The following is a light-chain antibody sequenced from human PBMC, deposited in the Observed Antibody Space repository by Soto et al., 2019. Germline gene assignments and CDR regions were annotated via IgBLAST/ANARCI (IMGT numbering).Light chain of an antibody. CDR1: SSDVGSYNL. CDR3: CSYATSSTYV. Sequence: QSALTQPASVSGSPGQSIATSCTGTSSDVGSYNLVSWYQQHPGKAPKLMIYEDTKRPSGVSDRFSGSKSGNTASLTISGLQAEDEADYYCCSYATSSTYVFGTGTKVTVL. CDR2: EDT. V-gene: IGLV2-23*01. J-gene: IGLJ1*01.